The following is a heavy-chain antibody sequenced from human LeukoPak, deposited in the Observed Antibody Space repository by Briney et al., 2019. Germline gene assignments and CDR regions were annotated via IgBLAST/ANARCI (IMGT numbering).Heavy chain of an antibody. CDR3: ARGYGDSGFDY. J-gene: IGHJ4*02. CDR1: GFTFSSYA. D-gene: IGHD4-17*01. CDR2: ISYDGSNK. V-gene: IGHV3-30-3*01. Sequence: GRSLRLSCEASGFTFSSYAMHWVRQAPGKGLEWVAVISYDGSNKYYADSVKGRFTISRDNSKNTLYLQMNSLRAEDTAVYYCARGYGDSGFDYWGQGTLVTVSS.